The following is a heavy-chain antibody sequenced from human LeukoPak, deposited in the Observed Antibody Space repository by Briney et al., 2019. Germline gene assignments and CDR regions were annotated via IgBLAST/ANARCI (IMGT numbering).Heavy chain of an antibody. Sequence: NSSETLSLTCAVYGGSFSGYYWSWNRQPPGKGLEWIGEINHSGSTNYNPSLKSRVTISVDTSKNQFSLKLSSVTAADTAVYYCARAGFDYWGQGTLVTVSS. CDR3: ARAGFDY. J-gene: IGHJ4*02. CDR1: GGSFSGYY. CDR2: INHSGST. V-gene: IGHV4-34*01.